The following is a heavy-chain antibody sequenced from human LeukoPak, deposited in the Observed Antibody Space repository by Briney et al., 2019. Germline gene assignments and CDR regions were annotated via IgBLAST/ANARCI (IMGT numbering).Heavy chain of an antibody. D-gene: IGHD3-3*01. CDR3: AKDGYDFWSGYQIDF. CDR2: ISGSDGST. CDR1: GFTFSSYA. J-gene: IGHJ4*02. V-gene: IGHV3-23*01. Sequence: PGGSLRLSCAASGFTFSSYAMTWVRQAPGKGLEWVSAISGSDGSTYYADSVTGRFTISRDNSKNTLYLQMSNLRADDTAVYYCAKDGYDFWSGYQIDFWGQGTLVTVSS.